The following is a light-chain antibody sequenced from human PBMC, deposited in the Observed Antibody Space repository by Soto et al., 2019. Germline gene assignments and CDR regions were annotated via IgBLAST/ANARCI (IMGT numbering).Light chain of an antibody. J-gene: IGLJ1*01. V-gene: IGLV2-14*01. CDR1: ISDVGGYEY. Sequence: QTVLTQAASVSGSPGQSITISCNGTISDVGGYEYVSWYQQHPGKAPRLMIYEVTYRPSGVSNRFSGSKSGSTASLTISGLQAEDEADYYCSSYTDSSTLGLYVFGTGTKVTVL. CDR2: EVT. CDR3: SSYTDSSTLGLYV.